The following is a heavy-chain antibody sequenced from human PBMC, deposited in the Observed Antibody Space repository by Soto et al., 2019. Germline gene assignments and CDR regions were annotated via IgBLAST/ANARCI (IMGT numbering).Heavy chain of an antibody. CDR1: GVAFSNST. CDR2: VIPLLDAS. CDR3: ASGKSQMTQDRMGIYYYMDV. D-gene: IGHD2-15*01. J-gene: IGHJ6*03. V-gene: IGHV1-69*08. Sequence: QVQLVQSGAEWKKPGSSVRISCTASGVAFSNSTFPWVRRAPGQGLEWMGRVIPLLDASNYAEKFQDRVTITADRSTSTAYMELSGLKSEDSAIYYCASGKSQMTQDRMGIYYYMDVWGKGTTVTVSS.